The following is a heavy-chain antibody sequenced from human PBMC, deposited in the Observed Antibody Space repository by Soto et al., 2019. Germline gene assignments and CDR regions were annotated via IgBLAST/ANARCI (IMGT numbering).Heavy chain of an antibody. CDR2: ISYDGSNK. J-gene: IGHJ1*01. Sequence: QVQLVESGGGVVQPGRSLRLSCAASGFTFSSYAMHWVRQAPGKGLEWVAVISYDGSNKYYADSVKGRFTISRDNSKNTLYLQMNSLRAEDTAVYYCARLYSSGWYGPEYFQHWGQVTLVTVSS. D-gene: IGHD6-19*01. CDR1: GFTFSSYA. V-gene: IGHV3-30-3*01. CDR3: ARLYSSGWYGPEYFQH.